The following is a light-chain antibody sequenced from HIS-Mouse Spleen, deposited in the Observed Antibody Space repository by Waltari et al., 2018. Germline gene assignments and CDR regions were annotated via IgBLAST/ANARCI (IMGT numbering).Light chain of an antibody. CDR3: QQFNSYPYST. CDR2: DAS. CDR1: QGISSA. J-gene: IGKJ4*01. V-gene: IGKV1-13*02. Sequence: AIQLTQSPSSLSASVGDRVTITCRAGQGISSALAWYQQKPGKAPKLLIYDASSLESGVPSRFSGSGSGTDFTLTISSLQPEDFATYYCQQFNSYPYSTFGGGTKVEIK.